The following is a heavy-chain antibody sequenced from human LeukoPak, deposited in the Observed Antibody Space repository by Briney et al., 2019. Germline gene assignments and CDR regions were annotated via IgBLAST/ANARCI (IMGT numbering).Heavy chain of an antibody. V-gene: IGHV3-66*02. Sequence: GGSLRLSCAASGFTVSSNYMSWVRQAPGKGLERVSVIYSGGSTYYADSAKGRFTISRDNSKNTLYLQMNSLRAEDTAVYYCARYIAAAGRYFDYWGQGTLVTVSS. CDR2: IYSGGST. D-gene: IGHD6-13*01. J-gene: IGHJ4*02. CDR3: ARYIAAAGRYFDY. CDR1: GFTVSSNY.